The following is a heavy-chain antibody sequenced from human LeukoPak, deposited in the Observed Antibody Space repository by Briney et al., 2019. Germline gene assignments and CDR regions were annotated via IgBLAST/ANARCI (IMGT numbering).Heavy chain of an antibody. V-gene: IGHV4-34*01. CDR1: GGSFSGYY. CDR3: ARVVGATTAYYFDY. Sequence: PSDTLSLTCAVYGGSFSGYYWSWIRQPPGKGLEWIGEINHSGSTNYNPSLKSRVTISVDTSKNQFSLKLSSVTAADTAVYYCARVVGATTAYYFDYWGQGTLVTVSS. CDR2: INHSGST. J-gene: IGHJ4*02. D-gene: IGHD1-26*01.